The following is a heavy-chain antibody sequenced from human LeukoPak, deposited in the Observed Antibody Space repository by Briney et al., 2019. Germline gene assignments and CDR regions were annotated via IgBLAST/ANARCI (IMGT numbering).Heavy chain of an antibody. Sequence: SETLSLTCPGSGGCISGHYWSWIRRPPGKGLEWIGHIYYSGTTKYNPSLQSRVAISLDTSENTFSLKVTSVTAADTAMYYCARLLDNDSSGYPDTFDMWGRGTVVAVSS. CDR3: ARLLDNDSSGYPDTFDM. CDR1: GGCISGHY. CDR2: IYYSGTT. J-gene: IGHJ3*02. V-gene: IGHV4-59*11. D-gene: IGHD6-25*01.